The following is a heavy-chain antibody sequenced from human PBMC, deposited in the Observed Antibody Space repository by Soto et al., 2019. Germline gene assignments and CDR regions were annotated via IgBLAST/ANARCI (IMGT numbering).Heavy chain of an antibody. V-gene: IGHV3-66*01. D-gene: IGHD1-7*01. CDR2: IYIGGST. CDR1: GFSVSSNY. Sequence: EVQVVESGGGLVQPGGSLRLSCAASGFSVSSNYMTWVRQAPGKGLEWVPVIYIGGSTYYAVSVKGRFTISRDNSKNTLYLQMESLRVEDTAVYYCARVSGTGTTHGMDVWGQGTTVTVSS. J-gene: IGHJ6*02. CDR3: ARVSGTGTTHGMDV.